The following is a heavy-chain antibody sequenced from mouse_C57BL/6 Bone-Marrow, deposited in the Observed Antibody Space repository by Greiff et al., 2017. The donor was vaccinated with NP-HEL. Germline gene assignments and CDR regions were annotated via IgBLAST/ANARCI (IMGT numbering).Heavy chain of an antibody. J-gene: IGHJ3*01. CDR1: GYAFTNYL. CDR2: INPGSGGT. Sequence: QVQLQQSGAELVRPGTSVKVSCKASGYAFTNYLIEWVKQRPGQGLVWIVVINPGSGGTNYNEKFKGKATLTADKSSSTAYMQLSSLTSEDSAVYFCARGGIYDDYAWFAYWGQGTLVTVSA. V-gene: IGHV1-54*01. CDR3: ARGGIYDDYAWFAY. D-gene: IGHD2-4*01.